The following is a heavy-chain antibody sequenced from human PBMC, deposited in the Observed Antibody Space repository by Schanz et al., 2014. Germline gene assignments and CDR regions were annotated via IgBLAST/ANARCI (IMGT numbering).Heavy chain of an antibody. J-gene: IGHJ4*02. CDR2: ISGSGGST. CDR1: GFSFSSYS. V-gene: IGHV3-23*04. Sequence: VQLVESGGGLVKPGGSLRLSCSASGFSFSSYSMNWVRQAPGKGLEWVSAISGSGGSTYYADSVKGRFTISRDNSKNTLYLQMNTLRAEDTAVYYCARDRGYCSGGSCLTFDYWGQGTLVTVSS. CDR3: ARDRGYCSGGSCLTFDY. D-gene: IGHD2-15*01.